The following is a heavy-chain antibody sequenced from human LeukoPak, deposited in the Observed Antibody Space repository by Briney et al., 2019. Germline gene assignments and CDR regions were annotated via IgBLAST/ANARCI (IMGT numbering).Heavy chain of an antibody. J-gene: IGHJ2*01. CDR1: GFTFSNYA. CDR2: ITWDGGST. Sequence: PGGSLRLSCAASGFTFSNYAMHWVRQAPGKGLEWVSLITWDGGSTYYADSVKGRFTISRDNSKNSLYLQMNSLRPEDTALYYCAKEPYFDLWGRGTLVTVSS. V-gene: IGHV3-43D*03. CDR3: AKEPYFDL.